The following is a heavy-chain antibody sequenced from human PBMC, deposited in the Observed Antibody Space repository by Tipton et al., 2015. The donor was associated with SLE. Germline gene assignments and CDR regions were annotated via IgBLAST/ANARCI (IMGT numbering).Heavy chain of an antibody. CDR3: ARGVRIAVVKGWYFDL. CDR1: GDSISNYY. V-gene: IGHV4-4*07. J-gene: IGHJ2*01. CDR2: FYPGGTT. Sequence: TLSLTCTVSGDSISNYYWGWIRRSAGKGLEWMGRFYPGGTTSYNPSFKSRVTMSADTSKNQFSLKLNSVTAADTAVYYCARGVRIAVVKGWYFDLWGRGTLVTVSS. D-gene: IGHD6-19*01.